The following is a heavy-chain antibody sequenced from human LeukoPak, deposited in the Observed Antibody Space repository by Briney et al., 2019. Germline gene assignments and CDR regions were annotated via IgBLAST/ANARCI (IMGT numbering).Heavy chain of an antibody. CDR3: AKGRLFPPASDI. Sequence: GGSLRLSCVASGFTFSTYAMSWVRQAPGKGLEWVSGISGSGGTTYNADSLKGRFTISRDNSKNTLYLQMNSLRAEDTAVYYCAKGRLFPPASDIWGQGTVVTVSS. J-gene: IGHJ3*02. D-gene: IGHD3-10*02. CDR1: GFTFSTYA. V-gene: IGHV3-23*01. CDR2: ISGSGGTT.